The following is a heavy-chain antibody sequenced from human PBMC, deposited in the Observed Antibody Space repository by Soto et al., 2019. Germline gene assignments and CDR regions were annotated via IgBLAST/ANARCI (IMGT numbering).Heavy chain of an antibody. J-gene: IGHJ4*02. CDR2: ITRDGYNK. CDR1: GFTLSDFW. D-gene: IGHD6-6*01. CDR3: TKSSGGSSSVGMDY. V-gene: IGHV3-30*02. Sequence: GGSLRLSCAASGFTLSDFWMTWVRQAPGKGLEWVASITRDGYNKYYADSVKGRFTISRDNSKNTLSLQMTALRVEDSSVYYCTKSSGGSSSVGMDYWGPGTLVTVSS.